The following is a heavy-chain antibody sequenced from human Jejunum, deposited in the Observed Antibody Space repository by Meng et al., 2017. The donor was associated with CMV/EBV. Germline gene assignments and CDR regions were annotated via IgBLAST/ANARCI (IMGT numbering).Heavy chain of an antibody. Sequence: SCVASGFSVTLTHLRWVRQSPGKGLEWVSAICTGDTTHYADFARGRFTISRDPSKNTVFLEMNSLRVEDTALYYCAVGYDSRKVAYWGQGTVVTVSS. V-gene: IGHV3-53*01. J-gene: IGHJ4*02. CDR2: ICTGDTT. CDR3: AVGYDSRKVAY. CDR1: GFSVTLTH. D-gene: IGHD3-3*01.